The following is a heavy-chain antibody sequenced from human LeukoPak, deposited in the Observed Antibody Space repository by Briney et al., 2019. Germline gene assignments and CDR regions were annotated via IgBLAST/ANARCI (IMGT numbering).Heavy chain of an antibody. CDR1: GASATSSY. CDR2: IHYSGGI. V-gene: IGHV4-59*02. J-gene: IGHJ5*02. D-gene: IGHD5-18*01. Sequence: PSETLSLTCTISGASATSSYWTWVRQPPGKGLEFIGYIHYSGGINYNPSLRGRVTMSLDTSKNHVSLTLSSVTAEDTALYHCAGKPRLLDPWGLGTLVTVSS. CDR3: AGKPRLLDP.